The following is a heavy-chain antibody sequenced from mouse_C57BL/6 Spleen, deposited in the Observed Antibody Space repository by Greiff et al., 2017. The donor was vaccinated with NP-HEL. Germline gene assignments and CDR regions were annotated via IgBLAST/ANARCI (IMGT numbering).Heavy chain of an antibody. CDR2: ISSGSNII. Sequence: EVQLVESGGGLVKPGGSLKLSCAASGFTFSDYGMHWVRQAPEKGLEWVAYISSGSNIIYYTDTVKGRFTISRDNAKNTLFLQMTSLRSEDTAMYYCARLMPFAHWGQGTLVTVSA. CDR1: GFTFSDYG. CDR3: ARLMPFAH. V-gene: IGHV5-17*01. J-gene: IGHJ3*01.